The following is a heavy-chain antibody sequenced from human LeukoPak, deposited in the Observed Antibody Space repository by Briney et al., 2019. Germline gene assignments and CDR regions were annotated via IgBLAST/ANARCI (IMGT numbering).Heavy chain of an antibody. V-gene: IGHV3-23*01. CDR2: ISDSGSGT. J-gene: IGHJ4*02. D-gene: IGHD6-19*01. Sequence: GGSLRLSCAASGFTVSSNYTSWVRQAPGKGLEWVSSISDSGSGTYHADSVKGRFTISRDNSKNTLYLQMNSLSAEDTALYYCAKRPSPAVAGPFDYWGQGTLVTVSS. CDR3: AKRPSPAVAGPFDY. CDR1: GFTVSSNY.